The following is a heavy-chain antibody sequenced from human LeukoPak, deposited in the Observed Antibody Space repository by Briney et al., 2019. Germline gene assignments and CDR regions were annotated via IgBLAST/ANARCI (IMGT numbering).Heavy chain of an antibody. Sequence: GGSLRLSCAASGFTFSSYVMNWVRQAPGKGLEWVSGISDSGGGTYYADSVKGRFTISGDNSKNTLYLQMNSLRAEDAAVYYCAKLPERAADYWGQGTLVTVSS. CDR3: AKLPERAADY. J-gene: IGHJ4*02. V-gene: IGHV3-23*01. CDR2: ISDSGGGT. CDR1: GFTFSSYV.